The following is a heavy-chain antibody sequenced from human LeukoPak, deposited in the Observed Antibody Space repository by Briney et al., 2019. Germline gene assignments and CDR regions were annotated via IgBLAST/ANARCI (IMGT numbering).Heavy chain of an antibody. Sequence: GGSLGLSCAASGFIFSDYYMTWIRQAPGKGLEWVAVISYDGSNKYYADSVKGRFTISRDNSKNTLYLQMNSLRAEDTAVYYCAREYGDFDYWGQGTLVTVSP. V-gene: IGHV3-30*03. CDR2: ISYDGSNK. CDR3: AREYGDFDY. J-gene: IGHJ4*02. CDR1: GFIFSDYY. D-gene: IGHD4-17*01.